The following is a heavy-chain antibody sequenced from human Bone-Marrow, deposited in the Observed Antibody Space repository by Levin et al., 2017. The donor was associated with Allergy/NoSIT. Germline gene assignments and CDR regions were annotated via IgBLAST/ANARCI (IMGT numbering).Heavy chain of an antibody. CDR1: GFTFSSYS. CDR2: ISSSSSTI. D-gene: IGHD6-19*01. CDR3: ATDAGGGRIAVAGTGVDY. J-gene: IGHJ4*02. Sequence: GSLRLSCAASGFTFSSYSMNWVRQAPGKGLEWVSYISSSSSTIYYADSVKGRFTISRDNAKNSLYLQMNSLRDEDTAVYYCATDAGGGRIAVAGTGVDYWGQGTLVTVSS. V-gene: IGHV3-48*02.